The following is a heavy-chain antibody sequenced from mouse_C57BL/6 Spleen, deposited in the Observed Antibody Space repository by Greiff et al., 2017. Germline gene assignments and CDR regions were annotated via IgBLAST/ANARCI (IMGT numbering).Heavy chain of an antibody. CDR2: IWSGGST. D-gene: IGHD2-4*01. V-gene: IGHV2-2*01. CDR3: ASPYDYDGDYYAMDY. CDR1: GFSLTSYG. J-gene: IGHJ4*01. Sequence: QVQLQQSGPGLVQPSQSLSITCTVSGFSLTSYGVHWVRQSPGKGLEWLGVIWSGGSTDYNAAFISRLSISKDNSKSPVFFKMNSLQADDTAIYYCASPYDYDGDYYAMDYWGQGTSVTVSS.